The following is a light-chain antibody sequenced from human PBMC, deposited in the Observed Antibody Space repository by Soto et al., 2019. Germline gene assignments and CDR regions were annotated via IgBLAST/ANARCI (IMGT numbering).Light chain of an antibody. CDR1: QSVSSN. CDR2: AAS. Sequence: EIILTQSPDTLSLSPGERATLSCRASQSVSSNLAWYQQKPGQAPRLLIYAASTRATGTPARFSGSGSGTELTLTINSLQSEDFAVYYCQQYNNWPRTFGQGTKWIS. V-gene: IGKV3-15*01. J-gene: IGKJ1*01. CDR3: QQYNNWPRT.